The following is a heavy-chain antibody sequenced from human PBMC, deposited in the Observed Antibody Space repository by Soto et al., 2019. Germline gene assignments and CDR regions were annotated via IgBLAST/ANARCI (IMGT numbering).Heavy chain of an antibody. Sequence: GGSLRLSCAASGFTFSSYAMYWVRQAPGKGLEWVAVISYDGSNKYYADSVKGRFTISRDNSKNTLYLQMNSLRAEDTAVYYCASPTYYYDSSGYHQEYYFDYWGQGTLVTVSS. V-gene: IGHV3-30-3*01. CDR1: GFTFSSYA. D-gene: IGHD3-22*01. CDR2: ISYDGSNK. J-gene: IGHJ4*02. CDR3: ASPTYYYDSSGYHQEYYFDY.